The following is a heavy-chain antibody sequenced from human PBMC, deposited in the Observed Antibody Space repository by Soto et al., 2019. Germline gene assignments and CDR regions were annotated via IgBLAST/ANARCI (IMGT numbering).Heavy chain of an antibody. Sequence: SETLSLTCTVSGGSISSGGYYWSWIRQHPGKGLEWIGYIYYSGSTHYNPSLKSRVTISVDTSKNQFSLTLKSVTAADTAVYYCARVRPASSSLVYFYGMDVWGQGTTVT. CDR3: ARVRPASSSLVYFYGMDV. D-gene: IGHD6-6*01. CDR1: GGSISSGGYY. V-gene: IGHV4-31*03. J-gene: IGHJ6*02. CDR2: IYYSGST.